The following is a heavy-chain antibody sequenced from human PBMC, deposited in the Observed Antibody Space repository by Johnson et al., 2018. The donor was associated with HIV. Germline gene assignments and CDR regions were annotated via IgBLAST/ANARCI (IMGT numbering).Heavy chain of an antibody. CDR1: GFTFDDYG. CDR2: INWNGGST. V-gene: IGHV3-23*04. J-gene: IGHJ3*02. CDR3: AYRGDYDFWSGYPDAFDI. D-gene: IGHD3-3*01. Sequence: VQLVESGGGLVQPGGSLRLSCAASGFTFDDYGMSWVRQAPGKGLEWVSGINWNGGSTYYADSVKGRFTIPRDNSKNTLYLQMNSLRAEDTAVYYCAYRGDYDFWSGYPDAFDIWGRGTMVTVSS.